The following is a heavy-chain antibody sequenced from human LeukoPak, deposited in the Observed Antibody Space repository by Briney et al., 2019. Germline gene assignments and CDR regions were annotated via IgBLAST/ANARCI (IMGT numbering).Heavy chain of an antibody. J-gene: IGHJ6*02. Sequence: PGGSLRLSYAASGFTFSNYSMNWVRQAPGKGLEWVSSISSSSSYIYYADSVKGRFTISRDNAKNSLYLQMNSLRAEDTAVYYCARGGVDYGDYGLALYYYYGMDVWGQGTTVTVSS. V-gene: IGHV3-21*01. CDR1: GFTFSNYS. D-gene: IGHD4-17*01. CDR3: ARGGVDYGDYGLALYYYYGMDV. CDR2: ISSSSSYI.